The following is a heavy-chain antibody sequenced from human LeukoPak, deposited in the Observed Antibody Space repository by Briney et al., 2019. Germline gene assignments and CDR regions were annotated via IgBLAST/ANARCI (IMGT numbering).Heavy chain of an antibody. J-gene: IGHJ4*02. D-gene: IGHD3-16*02. CDR3: ARGPYDYVWGSYRYTGPDY. CDR1: GGSFSGYY. CDR2: INHRGST. Sequence: SETLSLTCAVYGGSFSGYYWSWIRHPPGKGLEWIGEINHRGSTNYNPSLKSRVTISVDTSKNQFSLKLSSVTAADTAVYYCARGPYDYVWGSYRYTGPDYWGQGTLVTVSS. V-gene: IGHV4-34*01.